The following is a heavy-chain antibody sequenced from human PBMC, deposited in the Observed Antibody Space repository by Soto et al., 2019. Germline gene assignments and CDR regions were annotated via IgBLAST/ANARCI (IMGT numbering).Heavy chain of an antibody. CDR2: ISAYNGNT. J-gene: IGHJ5*02. CDR1: GYTFTSYG. D-gene: IGHD6-13*01. Sequence: QVQLVQSGAEVKKPGASVKVSCKASGYTFTSYGISWVRQAPGQGLEWMGWISAYNGNTNYAQKLQGRVTMTTDTSASTAYMDLRSLSSHPTAGDYGARAGGHWGYRRSWPWGQGTLVTVSS. CDR3: ARAGGHWGYRRSWP. V-gene: IGHV1-18*01.